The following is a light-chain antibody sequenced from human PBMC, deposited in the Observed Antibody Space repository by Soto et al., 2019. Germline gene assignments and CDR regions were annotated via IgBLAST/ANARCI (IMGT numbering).Light chain of an antibody. CDR1: QSISVH. CDR2: AAS. J-gene: IGKJ2*01. CDR3: QQSYIPPYT. V-gene: IGKV1-39*01. Sequence: DIQMTQSPSSLSASVGDTVTITCRASQSISVHLNWYQQKPGKVPKLLIYAASNLQSGVPSSFSGSGSETDFALTISSLQPEDFATYYCQQSYIPPYTFGQGTKLQLK.